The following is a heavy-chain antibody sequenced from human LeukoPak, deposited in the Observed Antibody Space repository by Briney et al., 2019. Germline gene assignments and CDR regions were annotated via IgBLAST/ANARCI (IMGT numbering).Heavy chain of an antibody. Sequence: SGTLSLTCAVYGGSFSGYYWSWIRQPPGKGLEWIGEINHSGSTNYNPSLKSRVTISVDTSKNQFSLKLSSVTAADTAVYYCARAKSAAGYWGQGTLVTVSS. CDR2: INHSGST. CDR3: ARAKSAAGY. V-gene: IGHV4-34*01. CDR1: GGSFSGYY. D-gene: IGHD6-25*01. J-gene: IGHJ4*02.